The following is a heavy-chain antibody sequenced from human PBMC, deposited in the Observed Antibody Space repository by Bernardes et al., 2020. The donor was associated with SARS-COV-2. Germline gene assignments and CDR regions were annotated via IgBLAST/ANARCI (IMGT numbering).Heavy chain of an antibody. Sequence: ASVKVSCKASGYTFTGYYMHWVRQAPGQGLEWMGWINPNSGGTYYPQKFQGRVTMTRDTSISTAYMDLSRLRSDDTAVYYCSRVDYGGNSPSFDYWGQGSLVTISS. J-gene: IGHJ4*02. D-gene: IGHD4-17*01. V-gene: IGHV1-2*02. CDR1: GYTFTGYY. CDR2: INPNSGGT. CDR3: SRVDYGGNSPSFDY.